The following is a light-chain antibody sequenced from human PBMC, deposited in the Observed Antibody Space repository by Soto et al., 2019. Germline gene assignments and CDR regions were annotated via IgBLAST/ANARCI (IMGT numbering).Light chain of an antibody. J-gene: IGKJ1*01. CDR3: QQYGTYLWT. CDR1: QAVTSKF. CDR2: GAS. V-gene: IGKV3-20*01. Sequence: EIVLTQSPGTLSLSPGDEATLSCKASQAVTSKFLAWYQQKPGQPPRLLILGASTRATGIADRFSGSGSGTDFTLTISRLEPEDFATYYCQQYGTYLWTFGQGTRVEIK.